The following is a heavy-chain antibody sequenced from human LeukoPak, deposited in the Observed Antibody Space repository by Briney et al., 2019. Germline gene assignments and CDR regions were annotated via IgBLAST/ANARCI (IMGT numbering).Heavy chain of an antibody. J-gene: IGHJ4*02. CDR3: ARVPDYGAEGDYFDY. CDR1: GYTFTGYY. V-gene: IGHV1-2*06. Sequence: ASVKVSCKASGYTFTGYYMHWVRQAPGQGLEWMGRVNPNSGGTNYAQKFQGRVTMTRDKSISTAYMELSRLRSDDTAVYYCARVPDYGAEGDYFDYWGQGTLVTVSS. CDR2: VNPNSGGT. D-gene: IGHD4-17*01.